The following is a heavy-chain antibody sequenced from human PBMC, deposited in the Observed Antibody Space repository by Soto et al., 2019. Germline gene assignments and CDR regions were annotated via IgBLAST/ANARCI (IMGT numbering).Heavy chain of an antibody. CDR1: GFTFSSYA. D-gene: IGHD1-1*01. CDR3: ASPRLSSDGTTPIEY. V-gene: IGHV3-30-3*01. J-gene: IGHJ4*02. CDR2: ISYDGSNK. Sequence: QVQLVESGGGVVQPGRSLRLSCAASGFTFSSYAMHWVRQAPGKGLEWVAVISYDGSNKYYADSVKGRFTISRDNSKNKLYLQMNSLRTEDTAVYYCASPRLSSDGTTPIEYWGQGTLVTVSS.